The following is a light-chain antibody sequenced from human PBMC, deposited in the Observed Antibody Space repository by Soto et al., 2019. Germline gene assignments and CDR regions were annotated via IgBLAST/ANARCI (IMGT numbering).Light chain of an antibody. V-gene: IGKV3-15*01. Sequence: EIVMTQSPATLSVSPGERATLSCRATQTIGSNLAWYQQKPGQPPRLLIYGASTRATDIPARFTGSGSGTEFTLTISSLQSEDFAVYYCQQYNNWPPTWTFGQGTKVDI. CDR1: QTIGSN. CDR2: GAS. CDR3: QQYNNWPPTWT. J-gene: IGKJ1*01.